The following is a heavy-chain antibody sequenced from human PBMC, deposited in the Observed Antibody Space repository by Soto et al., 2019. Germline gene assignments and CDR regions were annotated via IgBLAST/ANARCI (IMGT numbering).Heavy chain of an antibody. J-gene: IGHJ6*02. CDR1: GCTFTSYG. V-gene: IGHV1-18*01. Sequence: ASVKVSCKASGCTFTSYGISWVRQAPGQGLEWMGWISAYNGNTNYAQKLQGRVTMTTDTSTSTAYMELRSLRSDDTAVYYCAMSESGSYYYGMDVWGQGTTVTVSS. D-gene: IGHD1-26*01. CDR2: ISAYNGNT. CDR3: AMSESGSYYYGMDV.